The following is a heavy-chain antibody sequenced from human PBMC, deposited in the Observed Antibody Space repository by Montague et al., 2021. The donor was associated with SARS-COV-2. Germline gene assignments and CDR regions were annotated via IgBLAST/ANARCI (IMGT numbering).Heavy chain of an antibody. J-gene: IGHJ6*02. CDR1: GGSISSSSYY. V-gene: IGHV4-39*07. Sequence: SETLSLTCTVSGGSISSSSYYWGWIRQPPRKGLEWIGSIYYSGSTYYNPSLKSRVAISVDTSKNQFSLKLSSVTAADTSVYYCARDGSLRFEILIGPRHYSYGMDVWGQGTPVAVSS. D-gene: IGHD3-9*01. CDR2: IYYSGST. CDR3: ARDGSLRFEILIGPRHYSYGMDV.